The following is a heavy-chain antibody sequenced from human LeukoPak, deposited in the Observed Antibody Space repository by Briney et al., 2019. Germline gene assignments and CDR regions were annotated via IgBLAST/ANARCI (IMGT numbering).Heavy chain of an antibody. J-gene: IGHJ3*02. CDR3: ARGRHHQLAYITMIPPDI. D-gene: IGHD3-22*01. CDR1: GGTFSSYA. CDR2: IIPILGIA. Sequence: SVKVSCKASGGTFSSYAISWVRQAPGQGLEWMGRIIPILGIANYAQKFQGRVTITADKSTSTAYMELSSLRSEDTAVYYCARGRHHQLAYITMIPPDIWGQGTMVTVSS. V-gene: IGHV1-69*04.